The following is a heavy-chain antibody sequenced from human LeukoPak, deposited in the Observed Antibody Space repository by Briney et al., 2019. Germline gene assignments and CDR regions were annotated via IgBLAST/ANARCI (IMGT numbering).Heavy chain of an antibody. D-gene: IGHD1-26*01. J-gene: IGHJ3*02. CDR2: IYYSGST. Sequence: SETLSLTCTVSGYSISSVYYWGWIRQPPGKGLEWIGSIYYSGSTYYNPSLKSRVTISVDTSKNQFSLKLSSVTAADTAVYYCARTPITPIAGNAFDIWGQGTMVTVSS. V-gene: IGHV4-38-2*02. CDR3: ARTPITPIAGNAFDI. CDR1: GYSISSVYY.